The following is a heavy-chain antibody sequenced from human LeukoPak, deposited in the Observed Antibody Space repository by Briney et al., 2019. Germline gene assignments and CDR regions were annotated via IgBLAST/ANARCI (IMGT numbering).Heavy chain of an antibody. CDR2: IKSDGSST. J-gene: IGHJ3*02. CDR1: GLTFSNYW. Sequence: PGGSLRLSCAASGLTFSNYWMHWVRQAPGKGLVRVSRIKSDGSSTSYADSVKGRFTISRDNAKNTLYLQMNSLRVEDTAVYYCARRGAVTYAFDIWGQGTMVTVSS. D-gene: IGHD4-17*01. CDR3: ARRGAVTYAFDI. V-gene: IGHV3-74*01.